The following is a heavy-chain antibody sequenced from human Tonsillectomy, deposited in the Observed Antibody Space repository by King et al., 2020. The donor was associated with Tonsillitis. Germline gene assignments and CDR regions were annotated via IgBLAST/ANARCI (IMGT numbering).Heavy chain of an antibody. J-gene: IGHJ5*02. D-gene: IGHD2-8*01. V-gene: IGHV1-2*02. CDR1: GYTFSGYY. CDR3: ARDYCTNGVCSWFDP. CDR2: INPNSVGT. Sequence: QLVQSGAEVKKPGASVKVSCKASGYTFSGYYMHWVRQAPGQGLEWMGWINPNSVGTNYAQKFQGRVTLTWDTSISTAYMELSRLRSDDTAVYSCARDYCTNGVCSWFDPWGQGTLVTVSS.